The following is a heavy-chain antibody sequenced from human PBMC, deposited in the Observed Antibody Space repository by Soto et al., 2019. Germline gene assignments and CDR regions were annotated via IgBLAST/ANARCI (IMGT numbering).Heavy chain of an antibody. V-gene: IGHV5-10-1*01. CDR1: GYSFTSYW. CDR2: IDPSDSYT. D-gene: IGHD6-13*01. CDR3: ARLQAAAGDNDLTFDY. Sequence: VQLVQSGAEVKKPGESLRFSCPGSGYSFTSYWISWVRQMPGKGLEWMGRIDPSDSYTNYSPSFQGHVTISADKSISTAYLQWSSLKASDSAMYYCARLQAAAGDNDLTFDYWGQGTLVTVSS. J-gene: IGHJ4*02.